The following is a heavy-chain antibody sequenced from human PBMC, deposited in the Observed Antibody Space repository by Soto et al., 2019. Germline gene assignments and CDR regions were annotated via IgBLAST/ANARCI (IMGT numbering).Heavy chain of an antibody. V-gene: IGHV4-59*01. Sequence: LSLTCTVSGGSISSYYWSWIRQPPGKGLEWIGYIYYSGSTNYNPSLKSRVTISVDTSKKQFSLKLSSVTAADTAVYYCARVRGYSYGYGSFDDWGQGTLVTVSS. CDR3: ARVRGYSYGYGSFDD. D-gene: IGHD5-18*01. CDR2: IYYSGST. J-gene: IGHJ4*02. CDR1: GGSISSYY.